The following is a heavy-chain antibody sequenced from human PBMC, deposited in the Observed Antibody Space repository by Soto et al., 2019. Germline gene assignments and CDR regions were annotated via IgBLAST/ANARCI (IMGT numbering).Heavy chain of an antibody. D-gene: IGHD2-21*02. Sequence: LVESGGDLVSPGGSLRLLCVASGFSFSDPGMHWVRQAPGQGLQWISYISSNSDTTDTADSVMGRFTVCRDNAKNALFLQMNSLRDDDTATDYCARVPKRSVVTAWGQVARVTVSS. CDR1: GFSFSDPG. J-gene: IGHJ4*02. V-gene: IGHV3-48*02. CDR3: ARVPKRSVVTA. CDR2: ISSNSDTT.